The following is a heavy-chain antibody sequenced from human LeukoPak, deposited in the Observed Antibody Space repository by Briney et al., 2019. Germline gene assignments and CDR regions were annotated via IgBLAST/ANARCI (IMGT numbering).Heavy chain of an antibody. CDR2: ISTSSIYI. D-gene: IGHD1-26*01. J-gene: IGHJ3*02. CDR1: GFTFSSYS. V-gene: IGHV3-21*01. CDR3: ARDPTSSWETAFDI. Sequence: GGSLRLSCAASGFTFSSYSMNWVRQAPGKGLEWVSSISTSSIYIYYADSMKGRFTISRDNAKNSLYLQMNSLRAEDTAVYYCARDPTSSWETAFDIWGQGTMVTVSS.